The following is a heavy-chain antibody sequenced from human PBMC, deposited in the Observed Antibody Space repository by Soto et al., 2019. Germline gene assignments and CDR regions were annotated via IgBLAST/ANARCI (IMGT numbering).Heavy chain of an antibody. D-gene: IGHD2-21*01. Sequence: EVQLVESGGGVVQPGGALGLSCAAAGFSVSSVFMIWVRQSPGKGLDWVSGIYPDGRTFHAESVKGRFTISRDSSKNTLYLQMNSLRVEDTAVYYGASRGDWGQGALVNVS. CDR3: ASRGD. CDR2: IYPDGRT. J-gene: IGHJ4*02. V-gene: IGHV3-66*01. CDR1: GFSVSSVF.